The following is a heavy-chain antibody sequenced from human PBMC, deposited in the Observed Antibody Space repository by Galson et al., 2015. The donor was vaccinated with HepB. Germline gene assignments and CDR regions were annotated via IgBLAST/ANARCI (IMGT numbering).Heavy chain of an antibody. V-gene: IGHV2-70*04. J-gene: IGHJ2*01. Sequence: PALVKPTQTLTLTCTFSGFSLSTSGMRVSWIRQPPGKALEWLARIDWDDDKFYSTSLKTRLTISKDTSKNQVVLTMTNMDPVDTATYYCARSTAAGTFWYFDLWGRGTLVTVSS. CDR3: ARSTAAGTFWYFDL. CDR1: GFSLSTSGMR. D-gene: IGHD6-13*01. CDR2: IDWDDDK.